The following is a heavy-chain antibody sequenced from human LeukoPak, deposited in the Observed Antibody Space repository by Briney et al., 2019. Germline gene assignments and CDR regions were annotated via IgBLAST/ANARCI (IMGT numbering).Heavy chain of an antibody. D-gene: IGHD3-22*01. J-gene: IGHJ4*02. CDR1: GYTFTSYY. CDR2: INPSGSST. Sequence: GASVKVSCKASGYTFTSYYMHWVRQAPGQALEWMGIINPSGSSTSYAQKFQGRVTMTRDTSTSTVYMELSSLRSEDTAVYYCAREDYDSSGYPNLGYYFDYWGQGTLVTVSS. V-gene: IGHV1-46*03. CDR3: AREDYDSSGYPNLGYYFDY.